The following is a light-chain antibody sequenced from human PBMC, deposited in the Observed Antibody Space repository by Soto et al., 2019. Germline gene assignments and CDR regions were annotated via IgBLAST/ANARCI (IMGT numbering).Light chain of an antibody. V-gene: IGLV2-8*01. Sequence: QSVLTQPPSASGSPGQSVTISCTGTSGDVGGYNYVSWYQQHPGKAPKVMIYEVSKRPSGVPDRFSGSKSGNTASLTVSGLQPEDEADYYCSSHAGRNSWVFGGGTQLTVL. CDR1: SGDVGGYNY. CDR3: SSHAGRNSWV. CDR2: EVS. J-gene: IGLJ2*01.